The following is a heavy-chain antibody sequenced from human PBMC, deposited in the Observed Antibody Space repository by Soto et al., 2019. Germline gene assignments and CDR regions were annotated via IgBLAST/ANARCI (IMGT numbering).Heavy chain of an antibody. CDR2: INPKSGGT. V-gene: IGHV1-2*04. D-gene: IGHD2-8*01. Sequence: ASVKGSCKASGYSFTDYHRHWVRQAPGQGLEWLGRINPKSGGTSTAQKFQGWVTMTRDRSISTVYMELTRLRSDDTAVYFCARGHSTDCSNGVCSFFYNHEMDVWGQGTTVTVSS. CDR1: GYSFTDYH. CDR3: ARGHSTDCSNGVCSFFYNHEMDV. J-gene: IGHJ6*02.